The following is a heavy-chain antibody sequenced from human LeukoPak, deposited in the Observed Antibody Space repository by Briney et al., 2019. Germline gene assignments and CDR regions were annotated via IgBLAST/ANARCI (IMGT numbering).Heavy chain of an antibody. CDR2: ISAYNGNT. D-gene: IGHD6-13*01. J-gene: IGHJ4*02. Sequence: GASVKVSCKASGYTFTGYYMHWVRQAPGQGLEWMGWISAYNGNTNYAQKLQGRVTMTTDTSTSTAYMELRSLRSDDTAVYYCARDRFGHPRPTAAADPFDYWGQGTLVTVSS. CDR3: ARDRFGHPRPTAAADPFDY. CDR1: GYTFTGYY. V-gene: IGHV1-18*04.